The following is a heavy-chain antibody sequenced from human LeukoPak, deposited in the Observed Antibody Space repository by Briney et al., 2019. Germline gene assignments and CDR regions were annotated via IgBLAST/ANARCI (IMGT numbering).Heavy chain of an antibody. CDR2: IWYDGSNK. J-gene: IGHJ3*02. CDR3: ARGYSYGDAFDI. V-gene: IGHV3-33*01. Sequence: GGSLRLSCAASGFTFSSYGMHWVRQAPGKGLEWVVVIWYDGSNKYYADSVKGRFTISRDNSKNTLYLQMNSLRAEDTAVYYCARGYSYGDAFDIWGQGTMVTVSS. D-gene: IGHD5-18*01. CDR1: GFTFSSYG.